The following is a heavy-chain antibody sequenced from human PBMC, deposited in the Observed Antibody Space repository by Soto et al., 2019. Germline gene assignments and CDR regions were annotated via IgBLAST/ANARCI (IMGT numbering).Heavy chain of an antibody. D-gene: IGHD3-3*01. Sequence: QVQLQESGPGLVKPSETLSLTCTVSGGSVSSGSYYWNWIRQPPGKGLEWIGYIVYSGSTNYHPSLTSRVTISVDTSKNQFSLKLSSVTAADTAVYYCARGMSGDLTWALYWGQGTLVTVSS. V-gene: IGHV4-61*01. CDR3: ARGMSGDLTWALY. CDR2: IVYSGST. J-gene: IGHJ4*02. CDR1: GGSVSSGSYY.